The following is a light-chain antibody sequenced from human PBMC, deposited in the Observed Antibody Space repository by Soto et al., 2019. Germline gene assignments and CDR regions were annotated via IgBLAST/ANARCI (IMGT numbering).Light chain of an antibody. CDR2: TAS. Sequence: IQMTQSPSSLSASIGDRVTINCRASQGIRDDLGWYRQRPGKAPELLIFTASSLQGGVPSRFSGSGSGTDFTLTISSLQPEDFATYYCLQDYTYPWTFGQGTKVEVE. CDR3: LQDYTYPWT. J-gene: IGKJ1*01. CDR1: QGIRDD. V-gene: IGKV1-6*01.